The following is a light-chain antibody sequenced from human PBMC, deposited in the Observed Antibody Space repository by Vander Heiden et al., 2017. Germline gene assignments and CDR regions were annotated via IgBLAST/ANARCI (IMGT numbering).Light chain of an antibody. CDR3: QQYYSTPRA. CDR2: WAS. V-gene: IGKV4-1*01. CDR1: QTILDSTNNLNY. J-gene: IGKJ1*01. Sequence: DIVMTQSPDSLAVSLGERATINCTSSQTILDSTNNLNYLAWYQQKPGQPPKLLIYWASTRGSGVPDRFSGSGSGTDFTLTISSLQAEDVAVYYCQQYYSTPRAFAQGTTVEIK.